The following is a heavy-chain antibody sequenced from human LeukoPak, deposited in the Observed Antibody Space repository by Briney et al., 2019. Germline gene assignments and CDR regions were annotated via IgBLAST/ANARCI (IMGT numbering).Heavy chain of an antibody. D-gene: IGHD3-16*01. Sequence: SETLSLTCAVDVGSFSGYHWNWIRQPPGKGLEWIGEVSHSGSTNYNPSLKSRVTISVDTSKNQFSLKLSSMTAADTAVYFCARGQGAARYSDLWGRGTLVTVSS. CDR1: VGSFSGYH. J-gene: IGHJ2*01. CDR3: ARGQGAARYSDL. V-gene: IGHV4-34*01. CDR2: VSHSGST.